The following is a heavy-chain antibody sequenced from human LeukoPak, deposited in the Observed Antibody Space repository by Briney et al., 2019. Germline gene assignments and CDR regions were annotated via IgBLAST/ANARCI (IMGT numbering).Heavy chain of an antibody. D-gene: IGHD4-23*01. V-gene: IGHV3-74*01. Sequence: GGSLRLSCAASGFTFSSYRMNWVRQAPGKGLVWVSRIASDGSSTTYADSVKGRFSVSRDNAKNTLYLQMNSLRVEDTAVYYCARGRPHGNDYWGQGTLVTVSS. CDR1: GFTFSSYR. CDR2: IASDGSST. CDR3: ARGRPHGNDY. J-gene: IGHJ4*02.